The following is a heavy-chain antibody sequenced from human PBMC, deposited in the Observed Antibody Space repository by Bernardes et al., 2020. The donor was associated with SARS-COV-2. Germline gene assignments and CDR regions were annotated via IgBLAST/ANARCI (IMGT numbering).Heavy chain of an antibody. J-gene: IGHJ4*02. V-gene: IGHV3-30*18. CDR1: GFTFTIYG. Sequence: VGSLRLSCAASGFTFTIYGMHWFRQAPGKGLEWVAFLSYDGSNKYYADSVKGRFTISRDNSKNTLYLQMNGLRPEDTAVYFCAKTGQWRAAGQLDYWGQGTRVIGFS. CDR3: AKTGQWRAAGQLDY. D-gene: IGHD6-13*01. CDR2: LSYDGSNK.